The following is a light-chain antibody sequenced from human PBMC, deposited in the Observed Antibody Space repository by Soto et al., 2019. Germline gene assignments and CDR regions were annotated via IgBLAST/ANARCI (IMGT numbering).Light chain of an antibody. CDR3: QQYSSSPVT. CDR2: GAS. Sequence: EIVLTRAPATLSLSPGERATLSCRASQSVSSNLAWYQQTPGQAPRLLIYGASTRATGIPASFIGNGSGTEFTLTASSLQPEDFAVYFCQQYSSSPVTFGQGTKGDIK. V-gene: IGKV3-15*01. CDR1: QSVSSN. J-gene: IGKJ1*01.